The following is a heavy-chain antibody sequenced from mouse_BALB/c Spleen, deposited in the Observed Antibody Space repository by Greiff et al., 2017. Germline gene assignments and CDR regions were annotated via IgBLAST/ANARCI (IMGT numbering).Heavy chain of an antibody. CDR2: IYPGDGDT. Sequence: QVQLQQSGPELVKPGASVKISCKASGYAFSSSWMNWVKQRPGQGLEWIGRIYPGDGDTNYNGKFKGKATLTADKSSSTAYMQLSSLTSVDSAVYFCARSEGLRLDYWGQGTTLTVSS. CDR1: GYAFSSSW. J-gene: IGHJ2*01. CDR3: ARSEGLRLDY. D-gene: IGHD2-2*01. V-gene: IGHV1-82*01.